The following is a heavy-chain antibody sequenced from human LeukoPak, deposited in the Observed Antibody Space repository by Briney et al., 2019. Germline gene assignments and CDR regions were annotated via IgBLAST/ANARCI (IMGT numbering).Heavy chain of an antibody. V-gene: IGHV3-23*01. D-gene: IGHD3-22*01. CDR2: ISGSGGST. Sequence: PGGSLRLSCAASGFTFSSYAMSWVRQAPGKGLEWVSAISGSGGSTYYADSVKGRFTISRDNAKNTLYLQMNSLRAEDTAVYYCARDNYDSSGYYYSFWSPPCGWFDPWGQGTLVTVSS. CDR1: GFTFSSYA. CDR3: ARDNYDSSGYYYSFWSPPCGWFDP. J-gene: IGHJ5*02.